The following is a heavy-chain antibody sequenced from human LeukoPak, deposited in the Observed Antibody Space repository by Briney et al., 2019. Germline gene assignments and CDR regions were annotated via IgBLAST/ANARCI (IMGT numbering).Heavy chain of an antibody. J-gene: IGHJ4*02. CDR2: ISSSSSYI. Sequence: GGSLRLSCAASGFTFSSYSMNWVRQAPGKGLEWVSSISSSSSYIYYADSVKGRFTISRDNSKNTLYLQMNSLRAEDTAVYYCTKDSGGYNYVINYWGQGTLVTVSS. CDR3: TKDSGGYNYVINY. D-gene: IGHD5-18*01. CDR1: GFTFSSYS. V-gene: IGHV3-21*04.